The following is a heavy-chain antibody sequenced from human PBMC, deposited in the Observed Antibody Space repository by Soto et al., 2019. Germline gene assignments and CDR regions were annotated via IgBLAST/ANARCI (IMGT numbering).Heavy chain of an antibody. CDR1: DDSINSDKYY. D-gene: IGHD3-9*01. J-gene: IGHJ4*02. V-gene: IGHV4-39*01. CDR3: ARLEGLATISYYFDF. Sequence: PSETLSLTCSVSDDSINSDKYYWGWIRQPPGKGLEWIGSIYYRGNAYYNPSLQSRVTISLDKSKSQFSLKLNSVTAADSAVYFCARLEGLATISYYFDFWGPGALVTVSS. CDR2: IYYRGNA.